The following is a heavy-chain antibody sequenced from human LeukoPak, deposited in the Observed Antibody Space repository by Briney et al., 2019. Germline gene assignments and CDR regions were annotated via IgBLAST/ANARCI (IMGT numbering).Heavy chain of an antibody. CDR1: GFTFSSYA. Sequence: SGGSLRLSCAASGFTFSSYAMSWVRQAPGKGLEWVSAISGSGGSTYYADSVKGRFTISRDNSKNTLYLQMNSLRAEDTAVYYCAKVEWDYYDSSGYYLDYWGQGTLVTVSS. J-gene: IGHJ4*02. CDR3: AKVEWDYYDSSGYYLDY. D-gene: IGHD3-22*01. CDR2: ISGSGGST. V-gene: IGHV3-23*01.